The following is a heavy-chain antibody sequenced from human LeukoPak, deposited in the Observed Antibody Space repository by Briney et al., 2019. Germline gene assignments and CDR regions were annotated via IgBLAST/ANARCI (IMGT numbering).Heavy chain of an antibody. D-gene: IGHD2-2*01. CDR3: ARDPFRTDWVTAGRTVYQRPPVYFDY. J-gene: IGHJ4*02. V-gene: IGHV1-69*13. Sequence: ASVKVSCKASGYTFTSYGISWVRQAPGQGLEWMGGIIPIFGTANYAQKFQGRVTITADESTSTAYMELSSLRSEDTAVYYCARDPFRTDWVTAGRTVYQRPPVYFDYWGQGTLVTVSS. CDR2: IIPIFGTA. CDR1: GYTFTSYG.